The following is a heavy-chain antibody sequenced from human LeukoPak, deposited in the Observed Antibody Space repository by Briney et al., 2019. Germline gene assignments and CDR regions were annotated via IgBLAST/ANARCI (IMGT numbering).Heavy chain of an antibody. CDR3: ALSMVRGPFSFYYYGVDV. CDR2: INQDGNEK. D-gene: IGHD3-10*01. V-gene: IGHV3-7*01. J-gene: IGHJ6*02. Sequence: GGSLRLSCAASGFTFSSYWMSWVRQAPGTGLEWVANINQDGNEKYSVDSVKGRFTVSRDNAKNSLYLEMNSLRGDDTGVYYCALSMVRGPFSFYYYGVDVWGPGTAVTVSS. CDR1: GFTFSSYW.